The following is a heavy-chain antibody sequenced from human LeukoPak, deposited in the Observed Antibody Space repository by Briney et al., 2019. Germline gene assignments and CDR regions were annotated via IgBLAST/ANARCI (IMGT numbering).Heavy chain of an antibody. V-gene: IGHV3-23*01. Sequence: PGGSLRLSCAASGFTFNSYAMSWVRQAPGKGLEWVSSISASGISTYYPDSVKGRFTISRDNSKNTLYLQMNSLRAEDTAVYYCAKGDNDILTGYYNSFDYWGQGTLVTVSS. CDR3: AKGDNDILTGYYNSFDY. CDR2: ISASGIST. CDR1: GFTFNSYA. D-gene: IGHD3-9*01. J-gene: IGHJ4*02.